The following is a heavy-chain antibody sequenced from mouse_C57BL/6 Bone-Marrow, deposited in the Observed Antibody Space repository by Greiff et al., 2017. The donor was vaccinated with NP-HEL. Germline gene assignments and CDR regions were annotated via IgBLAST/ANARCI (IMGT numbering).Heavy chain of an antibody. V-gene: IGHV5-17*01. CDR2: ISSGSSTI. CDR3: AKAITTAGYAMDY. J-gene: IGHJ4*01. D-gene: IGHD1-1*01. CDR1: GFTFSDYG. Sequence: EVQLQESGGGLVKPGGSLKLSCAASGFTFSDYGMHWVRQAPEKGLEWVAYISSGSSTIYYADTVKGRFTISRANAKNTLFLQMTSLRSEDTAMYYCAKAITTAGYAMDYWGQGTSVTVSS.